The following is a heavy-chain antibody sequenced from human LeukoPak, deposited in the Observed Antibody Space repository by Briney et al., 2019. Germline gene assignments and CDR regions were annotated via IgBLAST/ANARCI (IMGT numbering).Heavy chain of an antibody. V-gene: IGHV3-21*04. CDR1: GFTFSSYS. CDR2: ISSSSSYI. Sequence: GGSLRLSCAASGFTFSSYSMNWVRQAPGKGLEWVSSISSSSSYIYYADSVKGRFTISRDNAKNSLYLQMNSLRVEDTALYYCAKPLDSSSGWYGPDFWGQGTLVTVSS. CDR3: AKPLDSSSGWYGPDF. D-gene: IGHD6-19*01. J-gene: IGHJ4*02.